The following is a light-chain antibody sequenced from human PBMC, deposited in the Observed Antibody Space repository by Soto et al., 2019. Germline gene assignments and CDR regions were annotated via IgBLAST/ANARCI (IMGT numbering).Light chain of an antibody. CDR3: QQYNNWPYT. CDR2: GAS. J-gene: IGKJ2*01. CDR1: RSVSNN. V-gene: IGKV3-15*01. Sequence: ETVMTQSPATLSVSPGERATLSCRASRSVSNNLAWYQQKPGQAPGLLTYGASTRATGIPARFSGSGSGTEFTLTISSLQSEDFAVYYCQQYNNWPYTFGQGTKVDI.